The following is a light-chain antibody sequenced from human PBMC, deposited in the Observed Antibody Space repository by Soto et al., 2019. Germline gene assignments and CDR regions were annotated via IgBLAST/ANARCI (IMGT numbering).Light chain of an antibody. J-gene: IGKJ1*01. Sequence: EIVLTQSPGTLSLSPGERATLSCRASQSVSSSYLAWYQQKPGQAPRLLIYGASSRATGIPGRFSGSGSGTDFTLTISRLEPEDFAVYYCHQYGSSPWTFGQGTKVDIK. CDR2: GAS. CDR1: QSVSSSY. CDR3: HQYGSSPWT. V-gene: IGKV3-20*01.